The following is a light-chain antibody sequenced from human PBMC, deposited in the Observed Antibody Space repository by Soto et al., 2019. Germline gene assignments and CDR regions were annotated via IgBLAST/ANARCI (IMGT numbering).Light chain of an antibody. V-gene: IGKV1-5*03. J-gene: IGKJ1*01. CDR3: QQYNSYQWT. Sequence: DIQMTQSPSTLSASVGDRVTITCRASQSISSWLAWYQQKPGKAPKVLIYKASSLESGVPSRFSGSGSGTEFTLTSSSLQPDDFATYYCQQYNSYQWTFGQGTKVEIK. CDR2: KAS. CDR1: QSISSW.